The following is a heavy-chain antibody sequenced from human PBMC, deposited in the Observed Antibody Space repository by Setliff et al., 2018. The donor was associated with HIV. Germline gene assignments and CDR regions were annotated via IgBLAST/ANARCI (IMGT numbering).Heavy chain of an antibody. CDR1: GGTFSSYA. D-gene: IGHD4-17*01. J-gene: IGHJ4*02. V-gene: IGHV1-69*05. CDR3: ARSPGDYLFDY. CDR2: SIPMYGTS. Sequence: SVKVSCKASGGTFSSYAISWVRQAPGQGLEWMGGSIPMYGTSNYAQKFQGRVTITTDASASTAYMELSSLRSEDTAVYYCARSPGDYLFDYWGQGTLVTVSS.